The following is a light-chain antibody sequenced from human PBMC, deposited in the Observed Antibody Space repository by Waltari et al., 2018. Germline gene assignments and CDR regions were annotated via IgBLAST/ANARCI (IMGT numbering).Light chain of an antibody. CDR1: QNIRSY. J-gene: IGKJ4*01. CDR2: GAS. Sequence: DIQLNQSPSSLSASEGDRVTITCRASQNIRSYLNWYQQSPGKAPNLLIYGASSLQSGIPSRFSGSGYGTDFTLTISSLQPEDFTTYYCQQGYTAPLTFGGVTKLEIK. V-gene: IGKV1-39*01. CDR3: QQGYTAPLT.